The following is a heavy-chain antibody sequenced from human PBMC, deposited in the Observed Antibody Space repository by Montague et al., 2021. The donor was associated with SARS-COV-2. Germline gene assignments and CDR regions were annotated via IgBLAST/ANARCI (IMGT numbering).Heavy chain of an antibody. V-gene: IGHV4-39*07. Sequence: SETLSLTCTVSGGSISSSNYYWGWIRQPPGKGLEWIGTIYHSGTTYYNPSLKSRVTISVDTSNNQFSLKLTSVTAADTAVYYCARRHIVASNRAFDYWGQGTLVTVSS. D-gene: IGHD2-21*01. J-gene: IGHJ4*02. CDR2: IYHSGTT. CDR3: ARRHIVASNRAFDY. CDR1: GGSISSSNYY.